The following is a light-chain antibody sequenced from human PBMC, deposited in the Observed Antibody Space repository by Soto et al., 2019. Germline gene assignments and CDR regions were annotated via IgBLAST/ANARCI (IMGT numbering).Light chain of an antibody. V-gene: IGKV1-9*01. J-gene: IGKJ3*01. CDR3: QQLNIYVIS. CDR2: AAS. Sequence: DIQLTQSPSFLSASVGDRVTITCRASQDVSRYLAWYQQKPVKAPNLLIYAASTLRSVVPSRFSGSGSETEFTLTISSLQTEDFATYYCQQLNIYVISFGPETKVDIK. CDR1: QDVSRY.